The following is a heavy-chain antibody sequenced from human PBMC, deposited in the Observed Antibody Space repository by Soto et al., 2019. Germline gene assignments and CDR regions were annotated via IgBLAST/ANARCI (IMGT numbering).Heavy chain of an antibody. J-gene: IGHJ5*02. Sequence: NPSETLSLTCTVSGGSISSYYWSWIRQPPGKGLEWIGYIYYSGSTNYNPSLKSRVTISVDTSKNQFSLKLSSVTAADTAVYYCARVYCGGDCYSSWFDPWGQGTLVTVSS. CDR2: IYYSGST. CDR3: ARVYCGGDCYSSWFDP. D-gene: IGHD2-21*02. V-gene: IGHV4-59*01. CDR1: GGSISSYY.